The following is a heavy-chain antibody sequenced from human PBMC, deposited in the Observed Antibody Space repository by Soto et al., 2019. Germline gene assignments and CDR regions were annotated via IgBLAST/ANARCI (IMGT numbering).Heavy chain of an antibody. CDR1: GFTFSSYW. D-gene: IGHD3-10*01. CDR3: ARAGSYRFDY. V-gene: IGHV3-74*01. CDR2: INPDGRSI. J-gene: IGHJ4*01. Sequence: EVQLVESGGGLVQPGGSLRLSCAASGFTFSSYWMHWVRQAPGKGLAWVSRINPDGRSISDADSVKVRLTISRANAKNTLYLHMNSLKTEDTAVYYCARAGSYRFDYWGHGTLVTVSS.